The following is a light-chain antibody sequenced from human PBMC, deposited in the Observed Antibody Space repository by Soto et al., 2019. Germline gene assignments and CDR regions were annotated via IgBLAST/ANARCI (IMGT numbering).Light chain of an antibody. CDR3: SSYTSNSLYV. CDR2: DVS. Sequence: QSVLTQPASVSGSPGQSITISCTGTSSDVGGYSYVSWYQQLPGKAPKLMIYDVSDRPSGVSNRFSGSKSGNTASLTISGLQAEDEAYYYCSSYTSNSLYVFGPGTKVTGL. J-gene: IGLJ1*01. CDR1: SSDVGGYSY. V-gene: IGLV2-14*01.